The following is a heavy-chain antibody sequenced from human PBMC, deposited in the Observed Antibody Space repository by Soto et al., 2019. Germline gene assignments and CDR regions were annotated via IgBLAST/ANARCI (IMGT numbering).Heavy chain of an antibody. J-gene: IGHJ6*03. V-gene: IGHV3-23*01. Sequence: EVQLLESGGGLVQTGGSLRLSCAASGFTFSSYAMSWVRQAPGKGLEWVSAISGSGGSTYYADSVKGRFTISRDNSKNTLYLQMNSLRAEDTAVYYCAKGSKMTTVTTGLYYYYYYMDVWGKGTTVTVSS. D-gene: IGHD4-17*01. CDR3: AKGSKMTTVTTGLYYYYYYMDV. CDR1: GFTFSSYA. CDR2: ISGSGGST.